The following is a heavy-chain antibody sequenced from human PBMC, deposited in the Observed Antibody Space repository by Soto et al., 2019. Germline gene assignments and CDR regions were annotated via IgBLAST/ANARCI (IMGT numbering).Heavy chain of an antibody. V-gene: IGHV3-30*18. D-gene: IGHD1-1*01. J-gene: IGHJ6*02. CDR2: ILYDGSTK. CDR1: GFTFSNND. Sequence: QVQLVESGGGVVQPGTSLRLSCAASGFTFSNNDMNWVRQTPGKGLEWVAVILYDGSTKYNADSVKGRFTISRDNSKNTLYLQVSSLRAEDTAVYYCAKSRDAYNFYFYYGMDVWDQGTSVTVPS. CDR3: AKSRDAYNFYFYYGMDV.